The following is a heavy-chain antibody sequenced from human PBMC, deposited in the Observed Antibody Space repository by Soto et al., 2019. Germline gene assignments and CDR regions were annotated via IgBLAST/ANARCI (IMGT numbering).Heavy chain of an antibody. D-gene: IGHD6-13*01. Sequence: VSGPTLVNPTQTLALTCTFSGFSLSSTDAGVAWIRQPPGKALEWLALIYWNDEKRYSPSLKNRLTITKDTSKNQVVLTMPNMDPVDTGTYSCAHSRGAGNPPTLDYSGRGTLVTVSS. V-gene: IGHV2-5*01. J-gene: IGHJ4*02. CDR3: AHSRGAGNPPTLDY. CDR2: IYWNDEK. CDR1: GFSLSSTDAG.